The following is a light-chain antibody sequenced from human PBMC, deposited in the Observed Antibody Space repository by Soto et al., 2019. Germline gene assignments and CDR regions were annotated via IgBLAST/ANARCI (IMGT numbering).Light chain of an antibody. V-gene: IGLV1-40*01. CDR1: SSNIGAGYD. Sequence: QSVLTQPPSVSGAPGQRVTISCTGSSSNIGAGYDVHWYQQLPGTAPKLLIYGNSNRPSGVPDRFSGSKSGTSASLAITGLQAEDEADYYCSSYDSSLTALFGAGTKLTVL. J-gene: IGLJ3*02. CDR3: SSYDSSLTAL. CDR2: GNS.